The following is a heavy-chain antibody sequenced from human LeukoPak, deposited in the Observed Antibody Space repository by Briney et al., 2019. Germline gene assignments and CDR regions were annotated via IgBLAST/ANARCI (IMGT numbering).Heavy chain of an antibody. CDR2: IIPILGIA. Sequence: ASVKVSCKASGGTFSSYAISWVRQAPGQGLEWMRRIIPILGIANYAQKFQGRVTITADESTNTAYMELSSLRSEDTAVYYCARPDGVDYYYGMDVWGQGTTVTVSS. J-gene: IGHJ6*02. V-gene: IGHV1-69*04. CDR3: ARPDGVDYYYGMDV. D-gene: IGHD2-15*01. CDR1: GGTFSSYA.